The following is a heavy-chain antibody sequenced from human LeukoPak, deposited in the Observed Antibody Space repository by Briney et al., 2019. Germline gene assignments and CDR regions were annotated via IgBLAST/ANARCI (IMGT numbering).Heavy chain of an antibody. CDR3: ARGYLRFMEWFEEDY. V-gene: IGHV1-8*01. CDR2: MNPNSGNT. J-gene: IGHJ4*02. D-gene: IGHD3-3*01. Sequence: ASVKVSCKSSGYTFTSYDINWVRQATGQGLEWMGWMNPNSGNTGYAQKFQGRVTMTRHTTISTAYMELSSLRSEDTAVYYCARGYLRFMEWFEEDYWGQGTLVTVSS. CDR1: GYTFTSYD.